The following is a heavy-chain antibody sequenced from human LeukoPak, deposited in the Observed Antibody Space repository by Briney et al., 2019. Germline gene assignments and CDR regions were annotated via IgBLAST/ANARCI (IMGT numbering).Heavy chain of an antibody. CDR3: ARKYGGNSVPARRLFYFDY. Sequence: GASVKVSCKASGYTFTSYYMHWVRQAPGQGLEWMGLINPSGGSTSYAQKFQGRVTMTRDTSTSTVYMELSSLRSEDTAVYYCARKYGGNSVPARRLFYFDYWGQGTLVTVSS. J-gene: IGHJ4*02. CDR1: GYTFTSYY. V-gene: IGHV1-46*01. CDR2: INPSGGST. D-gene: IGHD4-23*01.